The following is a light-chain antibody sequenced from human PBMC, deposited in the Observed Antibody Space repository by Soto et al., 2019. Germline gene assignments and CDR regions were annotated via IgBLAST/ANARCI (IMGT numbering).Light chain of an antibody. CDR2: DAS. J-gene: IGKJ5*01. Sequence: EIVLTQCPGTLSLSPGERATLPCRASQSFXTYFVWYQFKPGQATRALIXDASSRASAVPARLSGSGSGRDFALIISSIGPEEFILEEGQQRKRWPPRTVGQGTRLEIK. CDR1: QSFXTY. V-gene: IGKV3-11*02. CDR3: QQRKRWPPRT.